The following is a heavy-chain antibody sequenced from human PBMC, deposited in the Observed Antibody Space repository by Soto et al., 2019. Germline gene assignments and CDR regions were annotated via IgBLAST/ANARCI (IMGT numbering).Heavy chain of an antibody. CDR2: ISSSGRSI. D-gene: IGHD3-22*01. V-gene: IGHV3-48*03. Sequence: LSGVACEVECSGHEMNWVLQAPVKGLEWVSYISSSGRSIYYAGSVKGRFTVSRDNAANSLYLQMNSLRADDTAIYYCARGLSGYYCEPFRYWGQGTLVTVSS. J-gene: IGHJ1*01. CDR1: EVECSGHE. CDR3: ARGLSGYYCEPFRY.